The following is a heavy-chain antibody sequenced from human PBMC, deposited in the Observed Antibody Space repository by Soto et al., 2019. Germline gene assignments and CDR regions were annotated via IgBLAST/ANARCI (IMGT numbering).Heavy chain of an antibody. CDR2: IYYSGST. D-gene: IGHD3-3*01. Sequence: SETLSLTCTVSGGSISSYYWSWIRQPPGKGLEWIGYIYYSGSTNYNPSLKSRVTISVDTSKNQFSLKLSSVTAADTAVYYCARQGGNDFWSGYYYYYYMDVWGKGTTVTVSS. V-gene: IGHV4-59*08. CDR1: GGSISSYY. CDR3: ARQGGNDFWSGYYYYYYMDV. J-gene: IGHJ6*03.